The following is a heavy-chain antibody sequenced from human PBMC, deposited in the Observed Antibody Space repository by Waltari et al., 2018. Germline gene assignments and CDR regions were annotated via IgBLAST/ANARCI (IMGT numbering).Heavy chain of an antibody. D-gene: IGHD5-12*01. V-gene: IGHV3-30*02. Sequence: QLQLVESGGGVVQPGGSLRHSCPASGFTFSSYGIHWVRQAPGKGLEWVAFIRYDGSNKYYADSVKGRFTISRDNSKNTLYLQMKSLRDEDTAVYYCAKEGDVDIVATTSLDYWGQGTLVTVSS. CDR2: IRYDGSNK. CDR1: GFTFSSYG. CDR3: AKEGDVDIVATTSLDY. J-gene: IGHJ4*02.